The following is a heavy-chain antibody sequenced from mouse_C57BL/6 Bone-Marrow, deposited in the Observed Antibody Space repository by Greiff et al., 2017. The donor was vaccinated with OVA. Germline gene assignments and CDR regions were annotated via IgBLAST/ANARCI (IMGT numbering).Heavy chain of an antibody. CDR1: GYTFTSYG. CDR2: IYPRSGNT. CDR3: AELSLAY. J-gene: IGHJ3*01. V-gene: IGHV1-81*01. Sequence: QVQLKQSGAELARPGASVKLSCKASGYTFTSYGISWVKQRTGQGLEWIGEIYPRSGNTYYNEKFKGKATLTADKSSSTAYMELRSLTSEDSAVYFCAELSLAYWGQGTLVTVSA. D-gene: IGHD1-1*02.